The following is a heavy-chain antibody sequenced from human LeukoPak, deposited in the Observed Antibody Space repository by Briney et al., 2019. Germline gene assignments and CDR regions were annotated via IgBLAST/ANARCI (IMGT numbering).Heavy chain of an antibody. D-gene: IGHD1-26*01. CDR1: GYTFTGFY. CDR2: INPNSGGT. J-gene: IGHJ4*02. Sequence: GASVKVSCKASGYTFTGFYMHWVRQAPGQGLEWMGWINPNSGGTNYAQNFQGRVTMTRDTSISTAYMELSRLRSDDTAVYYCARDDGGSYYEAFRYWGQGTLVTVSS. V-gene: IGHV1-2*02. CDR3: ARDDGGSYYEAFRY.